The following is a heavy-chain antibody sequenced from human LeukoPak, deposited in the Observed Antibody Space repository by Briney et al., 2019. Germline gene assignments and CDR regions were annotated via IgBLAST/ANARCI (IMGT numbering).Heavy chain of an antibody. V-gene: IGHV1-69*13. CDR3: ARGDVAAAGANYYYYYGMDV. D-gene: IGHD6-13*01. J-gene: IGHJ6*02. CDR2: IIPIFGTA. CDR1: GGTFSSYA. Sequence: SVTVSCTASGGTFSSYAISWVRQAPGQGLEWMGGIIPIFGTANYAQKFQGRVTITADESTSTAYMELSSLRSEDTAVYYCARGDVAAAGANYYYYYGMDVWGQGTTVTVSS.